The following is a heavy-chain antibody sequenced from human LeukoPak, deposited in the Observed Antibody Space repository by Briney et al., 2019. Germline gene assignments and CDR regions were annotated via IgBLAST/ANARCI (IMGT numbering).Heavy chain of an antibody. J-gene: IGHJ3*02. D-gene: IGHD6-19*01. CDR3: ARDSEKSSSFAFDI. CDR1: GFTFSSHW. Sequence: GGSLRLSCAASGFTFSSHWMSWVRQAPGKGLEWVANINQDGFEKDYVDSVKGRFTVSRDNAKNSLYLQMNSLRAEDTALHYCARDSEKSSSFAFDIWGQGTVVTVSS. CDR2: INQDGFEK. V-gene: IGHV3-7*01.